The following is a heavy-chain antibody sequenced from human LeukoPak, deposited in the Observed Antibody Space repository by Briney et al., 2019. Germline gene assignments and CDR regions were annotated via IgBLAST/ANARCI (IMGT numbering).Heavy chain of an antibody. CDR3: ARDPATVTKGLDL. Sequence: SETLSLTCTVSGGSFSSHYWSWIRQPPGKGLEWIGYISYIGSTNYNPSLKSRVTISVDTSKNQFSLKLSSVTAADAAVYFCARDPATVTKGLDLWGQGTMVTVSS. V-gene: IGHV4-59*11. CDR2: ISYIGST. CDR1: GGSFSSHY. J-gene: IGHJ3*01. D-gene: IGHD4-17*01.